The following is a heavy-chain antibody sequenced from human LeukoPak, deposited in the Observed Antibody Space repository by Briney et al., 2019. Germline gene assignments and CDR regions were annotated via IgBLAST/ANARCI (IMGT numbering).Heavy chain of an antibody. D-gene: IGHD4-17*01. CDR3: TSQTAVTPSWYFDL. V-gene: IGHV4-31*03. CDR2: IYSSGNT. CDR1: GGSIRSGGHY. J-gene: IGHJ2*01. Sequence: SETLSLTCTVSGGSIRSGGHYWSWIRQHPGKGLEWIGYIYSSGNTYYNPSLKSRVTISVDTSKSQFSLRPTSLTAADTAVYYCTSQTAVTPSWYFDLWGRGTLVIVSP.